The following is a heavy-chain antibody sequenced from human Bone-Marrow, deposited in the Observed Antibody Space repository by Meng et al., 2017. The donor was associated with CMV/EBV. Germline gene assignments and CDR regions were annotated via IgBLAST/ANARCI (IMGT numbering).Heavy chain of an antibody. CDR2: INPNSGGT. V-gene: IGHV1-2*02. CDR1: GYTFTGYY. CDR3: ARTKPNHSGSYLVGWFAP. J-gene: IGHJ5*02. Sequence: ASVKVSCKASGYTFTGYYMHWVRQAPGQGLEWMGWINPNSGGTNYAQKFQGRVTMTRDTSISTAYMELSRLRSDDTAVYYCARTKPNHSGSYLVGWFAPWGQGALVTVSS. D-gene: IGHD1-26*01.